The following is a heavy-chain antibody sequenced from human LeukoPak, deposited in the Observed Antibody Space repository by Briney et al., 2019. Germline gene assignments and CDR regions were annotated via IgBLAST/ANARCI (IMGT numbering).Heavy chain of an antibody. Sequence: GASVKVSCKASGGTFSSYAISWVRQAPGQGLEWMGRIIPILGIANYAQKFQGRVTITADKSTSTAYMELSSLRSEDTAVYYCARGPGYSYGTKYYFDYWGQGTLVTVSS. CDR2: IIPILGIA. D-gene: IGHD5-18*01. V-gene: IGHV1-69*04. CDR3: ARGPGYSYGTKYYFDY. CDR1: GGTFSSYA. J-gene: IGHJ4*02.